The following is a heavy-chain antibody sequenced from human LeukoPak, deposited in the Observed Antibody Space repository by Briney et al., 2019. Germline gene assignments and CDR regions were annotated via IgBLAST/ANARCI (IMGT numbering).Heavy chain of an antibody. CDR1: GGSISSSSYY. J-gene: IGHJ4*02. D-gene: IGHD3-22*01. CDR2: IYYSGST. CDR3: ARFAAPAYDSSGYYEGQDFDY. Sequence: PSETLSLTCTVSGGSISSSSYYWGWIRQPPGKGLEWTGSIYYSGSTYYNPSLKSRVTISVNTSKNQFSLKLSSVTAADTAVYYCARFAAPAYDSSGYYEGQDFDYWGQGTLVTVSS. V-gene: IGHV4-39*07.